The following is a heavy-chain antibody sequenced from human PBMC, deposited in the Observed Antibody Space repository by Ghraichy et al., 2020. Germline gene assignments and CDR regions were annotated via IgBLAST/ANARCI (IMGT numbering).Heavy chain of an antibody. Sequence: ASVKVSCKVSGYTLTELSMHWVRQAPGKGLEWMGGFDPEDGETIYAQKFQGRVTMTEDTSTDTAYMELSSLRSEDTAVYYCATGPYCSSTSCSPQDYWGQGTLVTVSS. CDR2: FDPEDGET. J-gene: IGHJ4*02. D-gene: IGHD2-2*01. CDR1: GYTLTELS. V-gene: IGHV1-24*01. CDR3: ATGPYCSSTSCSPQDY.